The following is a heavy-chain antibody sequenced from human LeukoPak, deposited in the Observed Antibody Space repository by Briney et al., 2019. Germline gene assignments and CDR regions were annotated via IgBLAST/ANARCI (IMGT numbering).Heavy chain of an antibody. D-gene: IGHD2/OR15-2a*01. CDR1: GFTFDDYA. V-gene: IGHV3-9*01. J-gene: IGHJ4*02. CDR3: ARIGRVSEDPFDY. CDR2: ISWNSGSI. Sequence: GGSLRLSCAASGFTFDDYAMHWVRQAPGKGLEWVSGISWNSGSIGYADSVKGRFTISRDNAKNSLYLQMNSLRAEDTAVYYCARIGRVSEDPFDYWGQGTLVTVSS.